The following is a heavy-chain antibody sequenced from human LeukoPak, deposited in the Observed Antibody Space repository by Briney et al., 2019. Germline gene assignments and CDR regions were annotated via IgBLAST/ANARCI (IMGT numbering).Heavy chain of an antibody. J-gene: IGHJ4*02. V-gene: IGHV1-2*02. Sequence: ASVKVSCKASGYTFTGCYMHWVRQAPGQGLEWMGWINPNSGGTNYAQKFQGRVTMTRDTSISTAYMELSRLRSDDTAVYYCARVWGSGSFRVDYWGQGTLVTVSS. CDR1: GYTFTGCY. CDR2: INPNSGGT. CDR3: ARVWGSGSFRVDY. D-gene: IGHD3-10*01.